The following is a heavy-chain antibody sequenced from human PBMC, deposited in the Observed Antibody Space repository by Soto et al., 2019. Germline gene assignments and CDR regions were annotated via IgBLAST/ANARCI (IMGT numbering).Heavy chain of an antibody. D-gene: IGHD3-10*01. CDR2: INTYNGNT. Sequence: QVQLVQSGAEVKKPGASVKVSCKASGYTFTNYGISWVRQAPGQGLEWMGWINTYNGNTNHAQKLQGRVTMTKDTSTSRAYMELRSLRSDDTAVYYCARGVGSGTYYNQYNWFDPWGQGTLVTVSS. J-gene: IGHJ5*02. CDR1: GYTFTNYG. V-gene: IGHV1-18*01. CDR3: ARGVGSGTYYNQYNWFDP.